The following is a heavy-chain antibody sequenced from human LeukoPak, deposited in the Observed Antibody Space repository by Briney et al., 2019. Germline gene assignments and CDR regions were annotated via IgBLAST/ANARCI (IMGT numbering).Heavy chain of an antibody. CDR1: GGSISSGSYY. CDR2: IYSSGST. Sequence: SETLSLTCTVSGGSISSGSYYWSWIRQPAGKGLEWIGRIYSSGSTNYNPSLKSRVTISLDTSKNQFSLKLSSVTAADTAVYYCARTYDNWFDPWGQGTLVTVSS. D-gene: IGHD4-17*01. CDR3: ARTYDNWFDP. J-gene: IGHJ5*02. V-gene: IGHV4-61*02.